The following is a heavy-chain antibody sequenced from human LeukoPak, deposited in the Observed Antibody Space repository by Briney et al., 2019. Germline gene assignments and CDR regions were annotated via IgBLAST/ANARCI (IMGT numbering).Heavy chain of an antibody. D-gene: IGHD3-16*02. CDR3: ARQGRGGELSSN. J-gene: IGHJ4*02. CDR1: GFTFSSYA. Sequence: GGSLRLSCAASGFTFSSYAMSWVRQAPGKGLEWVSAISGSGGSTYYADSVKGRFTISRDNAKNSLYLQMNSLRAEDTAVYYCARQGRGGELSSNWGQGTLVTVSS. CDR2: ISGSGGST. V-gene: IGHV3-23*01.